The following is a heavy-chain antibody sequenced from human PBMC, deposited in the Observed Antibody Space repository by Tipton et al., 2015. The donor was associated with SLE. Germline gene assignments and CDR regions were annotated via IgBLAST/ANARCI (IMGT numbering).Heavy chain of an antibody. CDR1: GYSISPYY. V-gene: IGHV4-59*01. CDR2: IHSSGTT. CDR3: AREVYGRFPI. J-gene: IGHJ4*02. D-gene: IGHD3-10*01. Sequence: TLSLTCTVSGYSISPYYWSWIRQTPGKGLEWIGYIHSSGTTNYSPYLNSRVTMSVDTSKNQFSLRLTSVTAADSAVYYCAREVYGRFPIWGEGALVTVSS.